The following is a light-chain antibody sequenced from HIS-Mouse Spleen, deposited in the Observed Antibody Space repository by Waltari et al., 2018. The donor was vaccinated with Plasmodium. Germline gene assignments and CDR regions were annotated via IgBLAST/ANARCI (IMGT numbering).Light chain of an antibody. Sequence: SYELTQPPSVSVSPGQTARITCSGDALPKKYAYWYQQKSGQAPVLVIYEDNKRPSGLPERFSGSSSGTMATLTISGAQVEDEADYYCYSTDSSGNHYVFGTGTKVTVL. CDR1: ALPKKY. CDR2: EDN. CDR3: YSTDSSGNHYV. V-gene: IGLV3-10*01. J-gene: IGLJ1*01.